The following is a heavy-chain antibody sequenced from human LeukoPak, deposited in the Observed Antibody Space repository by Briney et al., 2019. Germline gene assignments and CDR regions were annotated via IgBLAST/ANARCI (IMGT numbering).Heavy chain of an antibody. CDR2: ISYDGSNK. Sequence: GGSLRLSCAASRFTFSSYAMHWVRQAPGKGLEWVAVISYDGSNKYYADSVKGRFTISRDNSKNTLYLQMNSLRAEDTAVYYCARDQAPAATRNIYYFDYWGQGTLVTVSS. D-gene: IGHD2-15*01. CDR1: RFTFSSYA. J-gene: IGHJ4*02. V-gene: IGHV3-30*01. CDR3: ARDQAPAATRNIYYFDY.